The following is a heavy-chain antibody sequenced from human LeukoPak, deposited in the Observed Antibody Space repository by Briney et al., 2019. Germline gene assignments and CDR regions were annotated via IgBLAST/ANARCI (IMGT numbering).Heavy chain of an antibody. CDR3: AKDSEMYYDILTGYSS. CDR1: GFTFSSYA. D-gene: IGHD3-9*01. J-gene: IGHJ5*02. Sequence: AGGSLRLSCAASGFTFSSYAMSWVRQAPGKGPEWVSAISGSGGSTYYADSVKGRFTISRDNSKNTLYLQMNSLRAEDTAVYYCAKDSEMYYDILTGYSSWGQGTLVTVSS. V-gene: IGHV3-23*01. CDR2: ISGSGGST.